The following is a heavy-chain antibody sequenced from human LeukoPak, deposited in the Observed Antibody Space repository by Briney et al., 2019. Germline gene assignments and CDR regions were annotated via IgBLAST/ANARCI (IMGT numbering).Heavy chain of an antibody. V-gene: IGHV1-18*01. CDR2: IRAHNGDT. Sequence: GASVKLCCSASGSMFTSYAISWVRQAPGHGLGWMGWIRAHNGDTNHAQHLQGRVTMTTDTSTRTAYMELRSLRSEDTAVYYCARVEFICTINTCYASALDSWGQGTLVTVSS. CDR3: ARVEFICTINTCYASALDS. CDR1: GSMFTSYA. D-gene: IGHD2-2*01. J-gene: IGHJ4*02.